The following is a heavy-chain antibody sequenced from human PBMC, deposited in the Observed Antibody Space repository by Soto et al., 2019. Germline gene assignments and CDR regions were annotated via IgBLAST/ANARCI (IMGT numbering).Heavy chain of an antibody. V-gene: IGHV2-5*02. D-gene: IGHD6-19*01. J-gene: IGHJ3*02. CDR2: LYWDDDN. CDR1: GFSLRTTGVG. CDR3: AHNPPQDSGAFDI. Sequence: SPPTLVNPTQALRLTCTFSGFSLRTTGVGVGWIRQPPGKALEWLALLYWDDDNRYNPSLKSRLTLTKDTSKSQVVLTLTNVDPADTATYYCAHNPPQDSGAFDIWGQGTMVTVSS.